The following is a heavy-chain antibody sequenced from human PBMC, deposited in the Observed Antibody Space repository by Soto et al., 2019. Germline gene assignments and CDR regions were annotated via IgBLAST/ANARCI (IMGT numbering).Heavy chain of an antibody. CDR3: AKTNTIYEAVVL. J-gene: IGHJ4*02. Sequence: SGGSLRLSCAASGFTFNNYAMNWVRQAPGKGLEWVAVISDNGSNTYYADSVKGRFTISRDNSKNTLYLQMNSLRAEDTAVYYCAKTNTIYEAVVLWGQGTLVTVSS. D-gene: IGHD3-3*01. CDR1: GFTFNNYA. CDR2: ISDNGSNT. V-gene: IGHV3-30*18.